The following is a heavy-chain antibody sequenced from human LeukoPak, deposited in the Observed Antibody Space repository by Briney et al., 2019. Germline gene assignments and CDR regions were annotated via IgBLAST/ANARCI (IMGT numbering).Heavy chain of an antibody. J-gene: IGHJ4*02. CDR1: GFTFTSSA. V-gene: IGHV1-58*02. D-gene: IGHD5-12*01. CDR2: IVVGSGNT. CDR3: ARVRNGYKEVDY. Sequence: LVKVSCKASGFTFTSSAMQWVRQARGQRLEWIGWIVVGSGNTNYAQKFQGRVTITADKSTSTAYMELSSLRSEDTVVYYCARVRNGYKEVDYWGQGTLVTVSS.